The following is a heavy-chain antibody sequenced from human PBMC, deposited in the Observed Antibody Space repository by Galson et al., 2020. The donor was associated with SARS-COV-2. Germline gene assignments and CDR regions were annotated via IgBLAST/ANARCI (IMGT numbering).Heavy chain of an antibody. J-gene: IGHJ3*01. CDR3: ARMSKDYYDDTDFYVAFDV. CDR1: GFTFSNYA. D-gene: IGHD3-22*01. V-gene: IGHV3-30-3*01. Sequence: TGGSLRLSCAASGFTFSNYAMHGVRQAPGKGLEWVAVITYDGSNKYNADPVKGRSTISRDNSKNTLYLQMNSLRAEDTAWYYCARMSKDYYDDTDFYVAFDVWGQGTMVTVSS. CDR2: ITYDGSNK.